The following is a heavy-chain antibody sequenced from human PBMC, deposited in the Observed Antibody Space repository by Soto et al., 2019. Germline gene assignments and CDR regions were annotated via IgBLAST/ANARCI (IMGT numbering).Heavy chain of an antibody. CDR2: ISSNSGGT. V-gene: IGHV1-2*02. Sequence: ASVKVSCKASGYTFTGYYMHWVRQAPGQGLEWMGCISSNSGGTNQAQKFQGRDTMTRDTSLSTAYMDLSRLKSDDTAVYYCAKGGIQLWTLFDYWGRGTLVTVSS. D-gene: IGHD5-18*01. J-gene: IGHJ4*02. CDR3: AKGGIQLWTLFDY. CDR1: GYTFTGYY.